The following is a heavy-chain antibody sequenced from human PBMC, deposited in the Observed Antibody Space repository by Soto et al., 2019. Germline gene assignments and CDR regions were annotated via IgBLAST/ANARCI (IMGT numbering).Heavy chain of an antibody. CDR2: IIPILGTA. Sequence: GASVKGSCKASGGTFSSYAISWVGQAPGQRAELMGGIIPILGTANYAQKFQGRVTITADESTSTAYMELSSLRSEDTAVYYCARADSSCSGGSCYSDRGMDVWGQGTTVTVSS. CDR3: ARADSSCSGGSCYSDRGMDV. CDR1: GGTFSSYA. J-gene: IGHJ6*02. V-gene: IGHV1-69*13. D-gene: IGHD2-15*01.